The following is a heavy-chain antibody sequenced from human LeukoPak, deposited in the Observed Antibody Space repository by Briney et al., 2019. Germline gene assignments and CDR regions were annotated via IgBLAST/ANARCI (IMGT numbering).Heavy chain of an antibody. V-gene: IGHV3-33*01. J-gene: IGHJ3*02. CDR2: TWYGGS. CDR1: GFTLWRHG. CDR3: AREQSTSGHAGAFGI. Sequence: PGKSLRLSCTTSGFTLWRHGMHWVRQAPGKGLEWVAVTWYGGSDYADSVRGRFSVSRDIFGNTVYLQMDNLRVEDTALYYCAREQSTSGHAGAFGIWGQGTVVTVSS. D-gene: IGHD5-12*01.